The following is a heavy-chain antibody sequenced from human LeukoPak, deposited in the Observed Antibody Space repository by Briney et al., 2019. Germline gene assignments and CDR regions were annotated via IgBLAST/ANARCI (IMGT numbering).Heavy chain of an antibody. CDR1: GDSTSSNY. CDR2: IYTSGST. J-gene: IGHJ4*02. D-gene: IGHD1-26*01. Sequence: TSETLSLTCSVSGDSTSSNYWSWIRQPPGKGLEWIGYIYTSGSTNYNPSLKSRVTISVDTSKNQFSLKLSSVTAADTAVYYCARQAVGADSGVYFDYWGQGTLVTVSS. V-gene: IGHV4-4*09. CDR3: ARQAVGADSGVYFDY.